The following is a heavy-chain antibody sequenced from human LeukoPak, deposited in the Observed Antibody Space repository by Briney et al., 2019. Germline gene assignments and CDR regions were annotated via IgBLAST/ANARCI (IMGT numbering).Heavy chain of an antibody. Sequence: PSETLSLTCTVSGGSISSYYWSWIRQPAGKGLEWIGRIYTSGSTNYNPSLKSRVTISVDTSKNQFSLKLSSVTAADTAVYYCARGRYSSRFNWFDPWGQGTLVTVSS. J-gene: IGHJ5*02. CDR2: IYTSGST. CDR1: GGSISSYY. D-gene: IGHD6-13*01. V-gene: IGHV4-4*07. CDR3: ARGRYSSRFNWFDP.